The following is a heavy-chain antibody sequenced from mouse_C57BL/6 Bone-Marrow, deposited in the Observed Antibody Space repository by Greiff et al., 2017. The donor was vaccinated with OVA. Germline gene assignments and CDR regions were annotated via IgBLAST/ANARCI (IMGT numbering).Heavy chain of an antibody. CDR2: ISSGGSYT. V-gene: IGHV5-6*01. J-gene: IGHJ2*01. CDR3: ARHGDYGSFFYY. CDR1: GFTFSSYG. D-gene: IGHD1-1*01. Sequence: EVQRVESGGDLVKPGGSLKLSCAASGFTFSSYGMSWVRQTPDKRLVWVATISSGGSYTYYPDSVKGRFTISRDNAKNTLYLQMSSLKSEDTAMYYCARHGDYGSFFYYWGQGTTLTVSS.